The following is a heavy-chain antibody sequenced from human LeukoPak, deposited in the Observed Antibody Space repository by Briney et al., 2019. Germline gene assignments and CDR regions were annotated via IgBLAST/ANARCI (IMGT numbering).Heavy chain of an antibody. CDR3: ARAEGDSSGYYYGRYYYYYYMDV. CDR2: IYYSGST. D-gene: IGHD3-22*01. V-gene: IGHV4-59*01. CDR1: GGSISGYY. Sequence: PSETLSLTCTVSGGSISGYYWSWIRQPPGKGLEWIGYIYYSGSTNYNPSLKSRVTISVDTSKNQFSLKLSSVTAADTAVYYCARAEGDSSGYYYGRYYYYYYMDVWGKGTTVTVSS. J-gene: IGHJ6*03.